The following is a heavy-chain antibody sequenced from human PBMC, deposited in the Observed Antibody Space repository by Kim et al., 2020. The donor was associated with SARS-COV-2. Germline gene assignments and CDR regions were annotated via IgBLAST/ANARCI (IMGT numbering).Heavy chain of an antibody. D-gene: IGHD6-6*01. CDR1: GDSVSSNSAS. CDR2: TYYRSKWSY. J-gene: IGHJ4*02. CDR3: VRVSRGSSDFNY. V-gene: IGHV6-1*01. Sequence: SRTLSLTCAISGDSVSSNSASWTWIRQSPSRGLEWLGRTYYRSKWSYAYAVSVKGRITINPDTSKNQFSLQLNSVTPEDTAVYYCVRVSRGSSDFNYWGQGTLVTVSS.